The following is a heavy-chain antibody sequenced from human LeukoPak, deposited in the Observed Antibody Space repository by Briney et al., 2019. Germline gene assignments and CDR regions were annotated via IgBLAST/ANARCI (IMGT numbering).Heavy chain of an antibody. J-gene: IGHJ3*02. CDR2: INHSGST. Sequence: SETLSLTCAVYGGSFSGYYWSWIRQPPGKGLEWIGEINHSGSTNYNPSLKSRVTISVDTSKNQFSLKLSSVTAADTAVYYCARKCSSTSCYNQAFDIWGQGTMVTVSS. D-gene: IGHD2-2*02. V-gene: IGHV4-34*01. CDR1: GGSFSGYY. CDR3: ARKCSSTSCYNQAFDI.